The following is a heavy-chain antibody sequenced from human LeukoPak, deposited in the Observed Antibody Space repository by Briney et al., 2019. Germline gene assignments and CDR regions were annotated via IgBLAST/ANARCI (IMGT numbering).Heavy chain of an antibody. V-gene: IGHV5-51*01. CDR2: IYPGDSDT. D-gene: IGHD2-2*02. CDR3: ARRYCSSTNCYIYFDY. Sequence: GESLKISCKGSGYSFSSYWIGWVRQMPGKGLEWMGIIYPGDSDTRYSPSFQGQVTISADKPISTAYLQWSSLKASDTAMYYCARRYCSSTNCYIYFDYWGQGTLVTVSS. CDR1: GYSFSSYW. J-gene: IGHJ4*02.